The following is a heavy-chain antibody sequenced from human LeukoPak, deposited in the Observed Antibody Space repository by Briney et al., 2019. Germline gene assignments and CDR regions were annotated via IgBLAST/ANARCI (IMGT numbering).Heavy chain of an antibody. J-gene: IGHJ6*03. CDR2: ITGGGGST. D-gene: IGHD2-2*01. Sequence: PGGSLRLSCTASGFAFSNYAMNWVRQAPGKGLEWVSTITGGGGSTYYADSVRGRFTISRDNSKNSLFLQMNSLRAEDTAVYYCAKVPATDRVHYYYYYYMDVWGKGTTVTVSS. CDR3: AKVPATDRVHYYYYYYMDV. CDR1: GFAFSNYA. V-gene: IGHV3-23*01.